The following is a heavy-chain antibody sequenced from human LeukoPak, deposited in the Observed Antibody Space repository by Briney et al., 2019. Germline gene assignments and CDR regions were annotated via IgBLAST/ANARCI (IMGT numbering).Heavy chain of an antibody. J-gene: IGHJ3*02. Sequence: GGSLRLSCAASGFTFSSYGMHWVRQAPGKGLEWVAVIWYDGSNKYYADSVKGRFTISRDNSKNTLYLQMNSLRAEDRVVYYCGRDRSQLWLGYVFDIWGQGTMVTVSS. V-gene: IGHV3-33*01. CDR1: GFTFSSYG. CDR3: GRDRSQLWLGYVFDI. D-gene: IGHD5-18*01. CDR2: IWYDGSNK.